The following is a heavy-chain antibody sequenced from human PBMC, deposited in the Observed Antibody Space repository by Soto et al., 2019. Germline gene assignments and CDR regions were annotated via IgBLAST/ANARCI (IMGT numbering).Heavy chain of an antibody. D-gene: IGHD2-8*01. CDR2: IWYDGSNK. CDR3: ARGLVYAAPYYYYGMDV. V-gene: IGHV3-33*01. CDR1: GFTFSSYG. Sequence: GGSLRLSCAASGFTFSSYGMHWVRQAPGKGLEWVAVIWYDGSNKYYADSVKGRFTISRDNSKNTLYLQMNSLRAEDTAVYYCARGLVYAAPYYYYGMDVWGQGTTVTVSS. J-gene: IGHJ6*02.